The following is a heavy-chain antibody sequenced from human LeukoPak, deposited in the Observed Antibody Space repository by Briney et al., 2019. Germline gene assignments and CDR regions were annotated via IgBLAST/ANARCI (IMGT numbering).Heavy chain of an antibody. J-gene: IGHJ4*02. CDR3: ARDHLYYDISGPRFDY. Sequence: PGGSLRLSCAASGFTFSSYSMNWVRQAPGKGLEWVSSIGSSSSYIYYADSVKGRFTISRDDAKNSLYLQMNSLRAEDTAVYYCARDHLYYDISGPRFDYWGQGTRVTVSS. V-gene: IGHV3-21*01. CDR1: GFTFSSYS. D-gene: IGHD3-9*01. CDR2: IGSSSSYI.